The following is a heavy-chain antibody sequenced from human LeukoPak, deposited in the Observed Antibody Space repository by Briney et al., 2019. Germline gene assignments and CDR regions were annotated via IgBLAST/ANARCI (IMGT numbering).Heavy chain of an antibody. CDR3: AREWRGIASHYHGMDV. D-gene: IGHD6-6*01. CDR2: LGTNGDV. J-gene: IGHJ6*02. V-gene: IGHV3-13*01. CDR1: GFSFSDYG. Sequence: GGSLRLSCVASGFSFSDYGMYWVRQAAGRGLEWVSALGTNGDVYYLGSVRGRFTISRENVKNSLYLQMNSLGVEDTAVYYCAREWRGIASHYHGMDVWGQGTTVTVSS.